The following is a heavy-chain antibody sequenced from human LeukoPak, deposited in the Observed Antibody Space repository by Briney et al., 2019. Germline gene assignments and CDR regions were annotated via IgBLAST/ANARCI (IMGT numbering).Heavy chain of an antibody. Sequence: PGRSLRLSCAASGVIFSYYGMHWVRQAPGKGLEWLAVIWPDGTIQYYADPVKGRFTISRDNSKNTLYLQLTGLRADDSAVYYCARHNHDWGWDFWGQGAQVTVSS. D-gene: IGHD2-8*02. CDR1: GVIFSYYG. CDR2: IWPDGTIQ. J-gene: IGHJ4*02. CDR3: ARHNHDWGWDF. V-gene: IGHV3-33*01.